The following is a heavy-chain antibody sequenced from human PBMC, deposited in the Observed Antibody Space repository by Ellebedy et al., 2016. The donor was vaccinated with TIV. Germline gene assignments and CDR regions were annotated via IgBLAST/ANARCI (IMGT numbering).Heavy chain of an antibody. CDR3: AREAYDSSGYYYY. V-gene: IGHV1-3*01. J-gene: IGHJ4*02. CDR1: GYTFTSYA. CDR2: INAGNGNT. D-gene: IGHD3-22*01. Sequence: AASVKVSCKASGYTFTSYAMHWVRQAPGQRLEWMGWINAGNGNTKYSQKFQGRVTITRDTSASTDYMELSSLRSEDTAVYYCAREAYDSSGYYYYWGQGTLVTVSS.